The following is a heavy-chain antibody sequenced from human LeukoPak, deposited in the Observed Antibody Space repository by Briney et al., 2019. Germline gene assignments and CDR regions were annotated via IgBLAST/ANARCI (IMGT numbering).Heavy chain of an antibody. CDR1: GFTFSSYG. D-gene: IGHD4-23*01. CDR2: ISYDGSNK. Sequence: PGRSLRLSCAASGFTFSSYGMHWVRQAPGKGLEWVAVISYDGSNKYYADSVKGRFTISRDNSKNTLYLQMNSLRAEDTAVYYCARDFATVAFDAFDIWGQGTMVTVSS. CDR3: ARDFATVAFDAFDI. J-gene: IGHJ3*02. V-gene: IGHV3-30*03.